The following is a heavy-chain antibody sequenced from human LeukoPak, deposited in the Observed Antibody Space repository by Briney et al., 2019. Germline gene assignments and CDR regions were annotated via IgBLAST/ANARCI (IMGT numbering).Heavy chain of an antibody. Sequence: SETLSLTCTVSGGSISSYYWSWIRQPPGKGLEWIGYIYYSGSTNYNPSLKSRVTISVDTSKNQFTLKLSSVTAADTAVYYCARLLYYYGSGRGFDPWGQGTLVTVSS. J-gene: IGHJ5*02. CDR3: ARLLYYYGSGRGFDP. CDR1: GGSISSYY. V-gene: IGHV4-59*08. D-gene: IGHD3-10*01. CDR2: IYYSGST.